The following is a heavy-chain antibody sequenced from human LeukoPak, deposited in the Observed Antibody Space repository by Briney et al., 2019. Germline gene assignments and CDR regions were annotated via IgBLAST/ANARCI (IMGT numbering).Heavy chain of an antibody. CDR2: IYYSGST. CDR1: GGSISSSSYY. CDR3: ARHGYSYGSLDY. D-gene: IGHD5-18*01. Sequence: SETLSLTCTVSGGSISSSSYYWGWIRQPPGKGLEWIGSIYYSGSTYYNPSLKSRVTISVDTSKNQFSLKLSSVTAADTAVYYCARHGYSYGSLDYWGQGTLVTVSS. J-gene: IGHJ4*02. V-gene: IGHV4-39*01.